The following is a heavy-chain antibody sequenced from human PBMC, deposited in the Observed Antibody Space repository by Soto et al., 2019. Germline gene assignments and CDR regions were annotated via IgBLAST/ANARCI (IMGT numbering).Heavy chain of an antibody. V-gene: IGHV1-69*04. CDR1: GGTFSTYA. CDR2: IIPIIGII. Sequence: SVKVSCKASGGTFSTYAITWVRQAPGQGLEWMGRIIPIIGIINYAQKFQGRVTMSRNTFIGTAYMELNSLRSEDTAVYYCARGIKYGDYSRWFYPWGQGTLVTVSS. D-gene: IGHD4-17*01. CDR3: ARGIKYGDYSRWFYP. J-gene: IGHJ5*02.